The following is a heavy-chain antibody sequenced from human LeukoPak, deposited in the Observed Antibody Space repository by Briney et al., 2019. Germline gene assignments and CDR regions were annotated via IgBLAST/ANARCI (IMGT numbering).Heavy chain of an antibody. Sequence: GGSLRLSCAASGFTFSSYAIHWVRQAPGKGLEWVAVISYDGSNKYYADSVKGRFTLSRDNSKNTLYLQMNSLRAEDTAVYYCARPMRGGMAVAGYYFDYWGQGTLVTVSS. CDR3: ARPMRGGMAVAGYYFDY. J-gene: IGHJ4*02. D-gene: IGHD6-19*01. V-gene: IGHV3-30-3*01. CDR2: ISYDGSNK. CDR1: GFTFSSYA.